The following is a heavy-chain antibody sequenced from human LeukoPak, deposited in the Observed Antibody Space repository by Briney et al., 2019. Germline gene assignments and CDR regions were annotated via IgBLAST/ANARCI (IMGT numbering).Heavy chain of an antibody. V-gene: IGHV3-21*04. CDR3: VRGTDCSATTCYPLSAFDY. CDR2: ISSRGTST. CDR1: GFIFSDFG. J-gene: IGHJ4*02. Sequence: GGSLRLSCVASGFIFSDFGMNWVRQVPGKGLEWVAFISSRGTSTFYAESVKGRFTISRDTGTKSLDLQMTSLRVEDTAAYYCVRGTDCSATTCYPLSAFDYWGQGTLVTVSS. D-gene: IGHD2-21*02.